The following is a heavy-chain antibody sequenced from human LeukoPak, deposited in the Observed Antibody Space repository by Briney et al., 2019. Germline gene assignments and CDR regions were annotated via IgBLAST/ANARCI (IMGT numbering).Heavy chain of an antibody. CDR2: IWYGGSNK. Sequence: GRSLRLSCAASGFTFSSYGMHWVRQAPGKGLEWVAVIWYGGSNKYYADSVKGRFTISRDNSKNTLYLQMNSLRAEDTAVYYCANLRGPLGAFDIWGQGTMVTVSS. D-gene: IGHD3-10*01. V-gene: IGHV3-33*08. J-gene: IGHJ3*02. CDR3: ANLRGPLGAFDI. CDR1: GFTFSSYG.